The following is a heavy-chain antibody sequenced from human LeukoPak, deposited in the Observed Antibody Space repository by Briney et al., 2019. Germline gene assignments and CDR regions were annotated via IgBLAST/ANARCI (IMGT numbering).Heavy chain of an antibody. CDR2: TNPNSGNT. D-gene: IGHD3-9*01. V-gene: IGHV1-8*01. CDR3: ARGHVRYFDWLSSQYYYYYGMDV. CDR1: GYTFTSYD. Sequence: ASVKVSCKASGYTFTSYDINWVRQATGQGLEWMGWTNPNSGNTGYAQKFQGRVTMTRNTSISTAYMKLSSLRSEDTAVYYCARGHVRYFDWLSSQYYYYYGMDVWGQGTTVTVSS. J-gene: IGHJ6*02.